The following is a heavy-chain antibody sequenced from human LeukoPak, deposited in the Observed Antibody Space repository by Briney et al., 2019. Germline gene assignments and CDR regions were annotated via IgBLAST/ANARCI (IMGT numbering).Heavy chain of an antibody. CDR3: ARVRRDMVRGGSYYFDY. D-gene: IGHD3-10*01. J-gene: IGHJ4*02. CDR2: IFTSGST. Sequence: SETLSLTCTVCGGSISSYYWSWIRQPAGKGLEWIGRIFTSGSTNYNPSLKSRVTMSVDTFKTQFSLKLSSVTAADTAVYYCARVRRDMVRGGSYYFDYWGQGTLVTVSS. CDR1: GGSISSYY. V-gene: IGHV4-4*07.